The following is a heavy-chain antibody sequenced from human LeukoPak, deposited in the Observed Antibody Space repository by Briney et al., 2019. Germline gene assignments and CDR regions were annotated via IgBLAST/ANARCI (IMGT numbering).Heavy chain of an antibody. J-gene: IGHJ5*02. CDR2: IYHSGST. CDR1: GGSISNDGYY. Sequence: SQTLSLTCNFSGGSISNDGYYWSWIRQHPGKGLKWLGYIYHSGSTYYNPSLKSRVTLSVDKSKSQFSLSLSPVTAPDTAVYYCARYLTGDQFFNPWGQGTLVNVSS. V-gene: IGHV4-31*03. CDR3: ARYLTGDQFFNP. D-gene: IGHD7-27*01.